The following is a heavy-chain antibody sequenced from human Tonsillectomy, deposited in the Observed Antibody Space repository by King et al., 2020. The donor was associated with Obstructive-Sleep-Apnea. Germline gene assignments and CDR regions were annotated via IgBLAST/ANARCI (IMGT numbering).Heavy chain of an antibody. V-gene: IGHV1-2*02. CDR3: ARDGYSGSSVIY. CDR1: GYTFTGYY. CDR2: INPNSCGT. J-gene: IGHJ4*02. Sequence: QLGQSGAEVKKPGASVKVSCKASGYTFTGYYMHWVRQAPGQGLEWMGWINPNSCGTNYAQKFQGRVTMTRDTSISTAYMELSRLRSDDTAVYYCARDGYSGSSVIYWGQGTLVTVSS. D-gene: IGHD6-13*01.